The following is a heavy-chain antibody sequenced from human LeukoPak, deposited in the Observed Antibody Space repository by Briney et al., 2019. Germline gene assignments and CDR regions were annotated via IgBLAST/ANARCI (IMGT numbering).Heavy chain of an antibody. CDR2: IYYSGST. Sequence: SETLSLTCTVSGGSISSSSYYWGWIRQPPGKGLEWIGSIYYSGSTYYNPSLKSRVTISVDTSKNQFSLKLSSVTAADTAVYYCARGRREVVVPAARNNWFDPWGQGTLVTVSS. CDR3: ARGRREVVVPAARNNWFDP. V-gene: IGHV4-39*07. J-gene: IGHJ5*02. D-gene: IGHD2-2*01. CDR1: GGSISSSSYY.